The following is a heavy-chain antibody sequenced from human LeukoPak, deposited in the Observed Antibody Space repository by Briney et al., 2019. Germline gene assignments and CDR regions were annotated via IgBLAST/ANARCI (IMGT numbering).Heavy chain of an antibody. V-gene: IGHV3-23*01. D-gene: IGHD3-22*01. J-gene: IGHJ4*02. Sequence: GGSLRLSCAASGFTFSNYAMSWVRQAPGKGLEWVSIISGSGGSTYYADSVKGRFTISRDNSKNTLYLQMHSLRAEDTAVYYCAKTPRMYYFDTSGYYYFDYWGQGTLVTVSS. CDR3: AKTPRMYYFDTSGYYYFDY. CDR2: ISGSGGST. CDR1: GFTFSNYA.